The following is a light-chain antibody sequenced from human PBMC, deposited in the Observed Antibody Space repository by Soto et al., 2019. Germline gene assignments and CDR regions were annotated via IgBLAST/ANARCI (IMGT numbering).Light chain of an antibody. V-gene: IGKV1-33*01. CDR2: DAS. J-gene: IGKJ3*01. CDR3: QQYKSLLS. CDR1: QDISKY. Sequence: EIQMTQSPSSLSASVGDRVTITCQASQDISKYLNWYQQKPGKAPKLLIYDASNLETGVPSRFSGSGSGTDFTLTINSLQPEDIAKYYCQQYKSLLSFGPGTKVDIK.